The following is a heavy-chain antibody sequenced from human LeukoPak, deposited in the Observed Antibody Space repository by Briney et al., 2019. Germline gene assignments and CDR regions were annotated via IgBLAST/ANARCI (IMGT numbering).Heavy chain of an antibody. D-gene: IGHD2-2*01. CDR3: AKDLRDIVVLATAPKVY. Sequence: GGSLRLSCAASGFTFSSYGMHWVRQAPGKGLEWVAFIRYDGSNKYYADSVKGRFTISRDNSKNTLYLQMNSLRAEDTAVYYCAKDLRDIVVLATAPKVYWGQGTLVTVSS. CDR1: GFTFSSYG. CDR2: IRYDGSNK. V-gene: IGHV3-30*02. J-gene: IGHJ4*02.